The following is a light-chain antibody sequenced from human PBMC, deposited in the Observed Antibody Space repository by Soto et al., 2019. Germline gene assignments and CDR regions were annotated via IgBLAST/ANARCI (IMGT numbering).Light chain of an antibody. CDR3: QQFYSSPFA. CDR2: WAS. Sequence: DIVMTQSPDSLAVSLGERATINCKSSQSVSNYLTWYQQKPGQPPKLLIYWASTRESGVPDRFSGSGSGTDFTLTISSLQAEDVAVYDCQQFYSSPFAFGPGTKVDLK. V-gene: IGKV4-1*01. CDR1: QSVSNY. J-gene: IGKJ3*01.